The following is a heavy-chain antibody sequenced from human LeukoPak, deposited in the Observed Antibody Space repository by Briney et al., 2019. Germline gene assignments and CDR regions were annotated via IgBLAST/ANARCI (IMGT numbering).Heavy chain of an antibody. D-gene: IGHD5-18*01. CDR2: IYSGGST. J-gene: IGHJ4*02. Sequence: GGSLRLSCAASGFAVGTNYMSWVRQAPGKGLEWVSVIYSGGSTYYAESVKGRFTISRDNSKNTLYLQMNSLRAEDTAVYYCARPQTYSYNLGYWGQGTLVTVSS. CDR1: GFAVGTNY. V-gene: IGHV3-53*05. CDR3: ARPQTYSYNLGY.